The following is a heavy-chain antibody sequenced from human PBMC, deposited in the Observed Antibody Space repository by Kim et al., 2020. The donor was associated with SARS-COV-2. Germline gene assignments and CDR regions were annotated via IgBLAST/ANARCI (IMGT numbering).Heavy chain of an antibody. Sequence: GGSLRLSCAASGFTFDDYTMHWVRQAPGKGLEWVSLISWDGGSTYYADSVKGRFTISRDNSKNSLYLQMNSLRTEDTALYYCAKDLGYCSGGSCYVDAFDISGQGTMVTVSS. J-gene: IGHJ3*02. CDR3: AKDLGYCSGGSCYVDAFDI. CDR1: GFTFDDYT. D-gene: IGHD2-15*01. V-gene: IGHV3-43*01. CDR2: ISWDGGST.